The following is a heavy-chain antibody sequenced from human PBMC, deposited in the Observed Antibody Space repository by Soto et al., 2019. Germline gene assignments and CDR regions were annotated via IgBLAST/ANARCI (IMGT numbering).Heavy chain of an antibody. D-gene: IGHD2-15*01. CDR3: AREYCSGGSCYPFDY. CDR1: GGAISSYY. CDR2: IYYSGNT. J-gene: IGHJ4*02. Sequence: QVQLQESGPGLVKPSETLSLTCTVSGGAISSYYWSWIRQPPGKGLEGIGYIYYSGNTNYNPSLKSRVSISVDTSKNLCSLKLSSVTAADTAVYYCAREYCSGGSCYPFDYWRQEPLVTVSS. V-gene: IGHV4-59*01.